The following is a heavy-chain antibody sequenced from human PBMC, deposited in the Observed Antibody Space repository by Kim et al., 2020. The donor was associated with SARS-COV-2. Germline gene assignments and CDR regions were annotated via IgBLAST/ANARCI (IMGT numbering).Heavy chain of an antibody. CDR1: GFTFSSYG. CDR3: ARDRSGIVGATTGG. V-gene: IGHV3-33*01. D-gene: IGHD1-26*01. CDR2: IWYDGSNK. J-gene: IGHJ4*02. Sequence: GGSLRLSCAASGFTFSSYGMHWVRQAPGKGLEWVAVIWYDGSNKYYADSVKGRFTISRDNSKNTLYLQMKSLRAEDTAGYYCARDRSGIVGATTGGWGQGTLVTVSS.